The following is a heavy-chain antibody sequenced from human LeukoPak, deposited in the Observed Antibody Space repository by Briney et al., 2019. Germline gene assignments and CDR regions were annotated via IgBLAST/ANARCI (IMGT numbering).Heavy chain of an antibody. CDR1: GFTFSSYA. D-gene: IGHD3-22*01. Sequence: GGSLRLSCAASGFTFSSYAMSRVRQAPGHGLECCSAISGSGGSTYYAESVTGRFTIPRDNSKNTLYLQMNSLRSEDTAVYCCAKDWDHYDSSGYHPNDYFDYWGQGTLVTVSS. J-gene: IGHJ4*02. CDR2: ISGSGGST. CDR3: AKDWDHYDSSGYHPNDYFDY. V-gene: IGHV3-23*01.